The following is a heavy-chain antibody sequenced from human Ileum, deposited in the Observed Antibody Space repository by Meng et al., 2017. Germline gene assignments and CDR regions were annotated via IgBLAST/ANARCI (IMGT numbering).Heavy chain of an antibody. V-gene: IGHV6-1*01. CDR1: GDSVSGNSGA. J-gene: IGHJ4*02. D-gene: IGHD6-13*01. Sequence: VQLQQTRPGLVKPSQTLSLTCASPGDSVSGNSGAWNWIRQSPSRGLECLGRTYYKSKWYNEYAESVKSRITISPDTSKNQFSLQLNSVTPEDTAVYYCARGWAAAGFDYWGQGTLVTVSS. CDR3: ARGWAAAGFDY. CDR2: TYYKSKWYN.